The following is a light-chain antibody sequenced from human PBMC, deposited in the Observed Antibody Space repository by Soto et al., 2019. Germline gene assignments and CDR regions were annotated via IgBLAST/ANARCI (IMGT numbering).Light chain of an antibody. J-gene: IGKJ4*01. Sequence: DIQLTQSPSFLSASVGDRVTITCRASQVISSYLAWYQQKPGKAPKFLIHAASTLQSGVPLRFSGSGSGTEFTLTISSLQPEDSATYYCQQSNSYPLTFGGGTKVEIK. CDR1: QVISSY. CDR3: QQSNSYPLT. CDR2: AAS. V-gene: IGKV1-9*01.